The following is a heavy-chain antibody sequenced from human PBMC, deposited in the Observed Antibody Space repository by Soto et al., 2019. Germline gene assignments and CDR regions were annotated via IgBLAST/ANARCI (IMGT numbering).Heavy chain of an antibody. V-gene: IGHV4-59*13. Sequence: SETLSLTCTVSGDSISTYYWNWIRQPLGKGLEWIGYTYYIGRTNYNPSLKSRVTISLDTSRNQISLNLNSVTAADTAFYYCAKNRGRVTTSWHFDYWGQGTLVTVSS. CDR3: AKNRGRVTTSWHFDY. CDR2: TYYIGRT. J-gene: IGHJ4*02. CDR1: GDSISTYY. D-gene: IGHD4-17*01.